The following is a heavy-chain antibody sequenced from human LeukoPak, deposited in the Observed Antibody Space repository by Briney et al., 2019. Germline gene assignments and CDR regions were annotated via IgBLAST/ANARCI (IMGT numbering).Heavy chain of an antibody. CDR2: ISDSGGST. CDR3: AKDLRFGESE. J-gene: IGHJ3*01. V-gene: IGHV3-23*01. Sequence: GGSLRLSCAVPGFTFSSYDMSWVRQAPGKGLEWVSGISDSGGSTNYADSVKGRFTISRDNSKNTLYLQMNSLRAEDTAVYYCAKDLRFGESEWGQGTMVTVSS. CDR1: GFTFSSYD. D-gene: IGHD3-10*01.